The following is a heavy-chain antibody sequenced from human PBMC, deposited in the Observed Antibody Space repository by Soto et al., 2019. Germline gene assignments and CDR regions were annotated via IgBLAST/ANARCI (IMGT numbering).Heavy chain of an antibody. CDR3: ARGDCVGGSCYSLAGSFYYYMDV. J-gene: IGHJ6*03. CDR1: GFTFSNYW. CDR2: TNSDGSTS. V-gene: IGHV3-74*01. D-gene: IGHD2-15*01. Sequence: EVQLVESGGGLVQPGGSLRLSCAASGFTFSNYWMYWVRQAPGKGLVWVSRTNSDGSTSSYADSVKGRFTISRDNAKTPLYQQMNSLRAEDTAVYYCARGDCVGGSCYSLAGSFYYYMDVWGKGTTVTVFS.